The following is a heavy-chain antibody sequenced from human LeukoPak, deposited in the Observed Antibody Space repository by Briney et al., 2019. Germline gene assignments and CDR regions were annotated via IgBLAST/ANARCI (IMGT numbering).Heavy chain of an antibody. J-gene: IGHJ5*02. Sequence: PSETLSLTCAVYGGSFCGYYWSWIRQPPRKRLEWIGEINHSGSTNYNPPLKRRVTISLDTPKNQFSLKLSSLTAADTAVYYCAGENTTDTNWFYPWGQGTLGSVSS. CDR3: AGENTTDTNWFYP. V-gene: IGHV4-34*01. CDR2: INHSGST. CDR1: GGSFCGYY. D-gene: IGHD1-1*01.